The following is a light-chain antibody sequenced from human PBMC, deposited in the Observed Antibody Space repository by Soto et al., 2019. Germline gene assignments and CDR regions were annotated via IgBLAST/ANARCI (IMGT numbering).Light chain of an antibody. V-gene: IGLV2-14*01. CDR1: SSDVGGYNY. CDR3: SSYTSSSTYV. CDR2: EVS. J-gene: IGLJ1*01. Sequence: HSVLTRPAWVSVYPGQSITISCTGTSSDVGGYNYVSWYQQHPGKAPKLMIYEVSNRPSGVSNRFSGSKSGNTASLTISGLQAEDEADYYCSSYTSSSTYVFGTGTKVT.